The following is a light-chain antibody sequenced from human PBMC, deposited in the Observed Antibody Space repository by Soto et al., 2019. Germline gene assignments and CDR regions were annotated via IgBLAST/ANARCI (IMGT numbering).Light chain of an antibody. CDR1: N. J-gene: IGKJ4*01. Sequence: NLAWYQQKPGQAPRLLISDASTRATGIPARFSGSGSGSDFTLSIGSLQREDFATYYCQQSFSAPLTFGGGTKGDIK. CDR2: DAS. CDR3: QQSFSAPLT. V-gene: IGKV3-15*01.